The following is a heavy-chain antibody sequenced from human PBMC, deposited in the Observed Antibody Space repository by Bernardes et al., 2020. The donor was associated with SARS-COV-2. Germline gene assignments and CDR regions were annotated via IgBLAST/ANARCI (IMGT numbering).Heavy chain of an antibody. J-gene: IGHJ6*02. CDR1: GYSFTSYA. D-gene: IGHD2-2*03. V-gene: IGHV1-18*01. CDR3: ARDPTGGLVLDIHYYYTMVV. Sequence: ASVKVSCKASGYSFTSYAISWVRQAPGQGLEWMGWITPSNGYTTYAQKFQGRVTMTTDTSTSTAYMELRSLRSDDTAVYYCARDPTGGLVLDIHYYYTMVVWGQGTTVTVSS. CDR2: ITPSNGYT.